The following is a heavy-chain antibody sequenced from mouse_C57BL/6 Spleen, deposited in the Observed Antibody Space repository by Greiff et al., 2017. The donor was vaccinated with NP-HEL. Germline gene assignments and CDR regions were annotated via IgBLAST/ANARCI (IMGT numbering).Heavy chain of an antibody. CDR3: ASPMAVGPWFAY. CDR2: INPNNGGT. V-gene: IGHV1-26*01. CDR1: GYTFTDYY. D-gene: IGHD3-3*01. Sequence: EVQLQQSGPELVKPGASVKISCKASGYTFTDYYMNWVKQSHGKSLEWIGDINPNNGGTSYNQKFKGKATLTVDKSSSTAYMELRSLTSEDSAVYYCASPMAVGPWFAYGGQGTLVTVSA. J-gene: IGHJ3*01.